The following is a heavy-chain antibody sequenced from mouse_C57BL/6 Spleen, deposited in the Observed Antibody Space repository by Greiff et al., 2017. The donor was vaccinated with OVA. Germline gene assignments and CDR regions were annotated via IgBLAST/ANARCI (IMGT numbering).Heavy chain of an antibody. CDR3: TREGLGHWYFDV. CDR1: GYTFTDYE. J-gene: IGHJ1*03. CDR2: IDPETGGT. Sequence: QVQLKQSGAELVRPGASVTLSCKASGYTFTDYEMHWVKQTPVHGLEWIGAIDPETGGTAYNQKFKGKAILTADKSSSTAYMELRSLTSEDSAVYYCTREGLGHWYFDVWGTGTTVTVSS. D-gene: IGHD4-1*01. V-gene: IGHV1-15*01.